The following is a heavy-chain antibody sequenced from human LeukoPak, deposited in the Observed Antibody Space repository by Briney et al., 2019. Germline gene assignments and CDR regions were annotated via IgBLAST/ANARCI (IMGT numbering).Heavy chain of an antibody. J-gene: IGHJ3*02. CDR1: GFTFSAYF. CDR2: IASDGTHT. D-gene: IGHD2-21*01. Sequence: GRSPRLSCAASGFTFSAYFMHWVRQASGKGLEWVADIASDGTHTFYAESVKGRFTISRDNSKNTLYLQMNSLRAEDTAVYFCARERQDTVLHSGAFDIWGQGTMVTVSS. CDR3: ARERQDTVLHSGAFDI. V-gene: IGHV3-30-3*01.